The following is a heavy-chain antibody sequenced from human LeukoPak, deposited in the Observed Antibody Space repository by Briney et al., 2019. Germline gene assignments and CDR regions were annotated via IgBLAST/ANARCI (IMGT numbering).Heavy chain of an antibody. CDR1: GGSISSYY. D-gene: IGHD3-9*01. V-gene: IGHV4-59*08. CDR2: IYYSGST. Sequence: SETLSLTCTVSGGSISSYYWSWIRQPPGKGLEWIGYIYYSGSTNYNPSLKSRVTISVDTSKNQFSLKLSSVTAADTAVYYCARHPYDILTGVTLYYFDYWGQGTLVTVSS. CDR3: ARHPYDILTGVTLYYFDY. J-gene: IGHJ4*02.